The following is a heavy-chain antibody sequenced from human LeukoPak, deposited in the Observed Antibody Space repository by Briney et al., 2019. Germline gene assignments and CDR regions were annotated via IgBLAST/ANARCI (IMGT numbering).Heavy chain of an antibody. CDR1: GGSISSSSYY. CDR2: IYTSGST. V-gene: IGHV4-61*02. Sequence: SETLSLTCTVSGGSISSSSYYWGWIRQPAGKGLEWIGRIYTSGSTNYNPSLKSRVTISVDTSKNQFSLKLSSVTAADTAVYYCARWIMVRGYYDAFDIWGQGTMVTVSS. CDR3: ARWIMVRGYYDAFDI. D-gene: IGHD3-10*01. J-gene: IGHJ3*02.